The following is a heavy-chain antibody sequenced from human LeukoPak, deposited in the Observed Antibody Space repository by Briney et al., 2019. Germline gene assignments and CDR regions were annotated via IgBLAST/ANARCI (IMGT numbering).Heavy chain of an antibody. Sequence: SETLSLTCTVSGGSITSYYWSWIRQPPGKGLEWIGYIYYSGNANYNPSLKSRVTISVDTSKNQFSLKLSSVTAADTAVYYCARKPDYWGQGTLVTVSS. V-gene: IGHV4-59*08. J-gene: IGHJ4*02. CDR3: ARKPDY. CDR2: IYYSGNA. CDR1: GGSITSYY.